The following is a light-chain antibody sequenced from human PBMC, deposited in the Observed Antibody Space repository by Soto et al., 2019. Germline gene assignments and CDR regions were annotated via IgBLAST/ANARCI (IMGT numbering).Light chain of an antibody. CDR2: DAS. Sequence: DSEVAQAPSTLSGSLVYIVTMTCQASQTISSWLAWYQQKPGKAPKPLIYDASTLKTGVPSRFSGSGSGSEFNFTITGLQPDDFATYFCQQYNTYSPFGQGTLLAIK. V-gene: IGKV1-5*01. CDR1: QTISSW. CDR3: QQYNTYSP. J-gene: IGKJ5*01.